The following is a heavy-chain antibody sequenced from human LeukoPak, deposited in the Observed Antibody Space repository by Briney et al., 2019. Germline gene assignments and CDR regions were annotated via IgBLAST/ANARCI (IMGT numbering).Heavy chain of an antibody. CDR1: GYTFTTYD. CDR3: ARGGSFGLKANLDS. Sequence: ASVKVSCKASGYTFTTYDINWVRQAAGQGLEWMGWMSPYGGDTKYAQKFQARVTKTRDTSVSTAYMELSSLSSEDTAVYYCARGGSFGLKANLDSWGQGTLVTVSS. CDR2: MSPYGGDT. V-gene: IGHV1-8*01. D-gene: IGHD3/OR15-3a*01. J-gene: IGHJ4*02.